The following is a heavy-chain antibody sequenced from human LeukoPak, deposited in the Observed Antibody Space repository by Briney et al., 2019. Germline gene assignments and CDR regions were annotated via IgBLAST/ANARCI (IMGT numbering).Heavy chain of an antibody. D-gene: IGHD3-16*01. CDR3: AGGPDY. Sequence: GGSLRLSCAASGFTFDDYAMHWVRQAPGKGLEWVSGISWNSGSIGYADSVKGRFTISRDNSKNTLYLQMNSLRAEDTAVYYCAGGPDYWGQGTLVTVSS. J-gene: IGHJ4*02. V-gene: IGHV3-9*01. CDR1: GFTFDDYA. CDR2: ISWNSGSI.